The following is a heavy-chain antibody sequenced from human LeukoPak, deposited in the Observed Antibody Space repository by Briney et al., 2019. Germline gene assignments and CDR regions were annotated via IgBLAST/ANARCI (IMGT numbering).Heavy chain of an antibody. D-gene: IGHD5-24*01. CDR2: IDGPASNI. CDR1: GFIFSSFS. CDR3: TTYGRNGYRGYF. V-gene: IGHV3-48*03. J-gene: IGHJ4*02. Sequence: GGSLRLSCAASGFIFSSFSISWVRQAPGKGLEWVSYIDGPASNIYYADSVKGRFTISRDNDKYSVHLQMSSLRAEDTGVYYCTTYGRNGYRGYFWGQGALVTISS.